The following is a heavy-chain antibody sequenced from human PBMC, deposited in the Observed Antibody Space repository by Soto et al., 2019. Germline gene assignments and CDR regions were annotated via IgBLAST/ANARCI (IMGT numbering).Heavy chain of an antibody. V-gene: IGHV3-23*01. CDR2: ISGSGGST. Sequence: PGGSLRLSCAASGSTFSSYAMSRVRQAPGKGLEWVSAISGSGGSTYYADSVKGRFTISRDNSKNTLYLQMNSLRAEDTAVYYCAKALKLRYFDWLLFLDYWGQGTLVTVSS. CDR1: GSTFSSYA. CDR3: AKALKLRYFDWLLFLDY. D-gene: IGHD3-9*01. J-gene: IGHJ4*02.